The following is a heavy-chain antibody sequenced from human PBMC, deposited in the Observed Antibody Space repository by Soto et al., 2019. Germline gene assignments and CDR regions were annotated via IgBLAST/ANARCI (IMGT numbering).Heavy chain of an antibody. CDR2: IIPIFGTA. J-gene: IGHJ5*02. D-gene: IGHD3-3*01. Sequence: SVKVSCKASGVTFSSYAISWVRQAPLQVLEWMVGIIPIFGTANYAQKFQGRVTITADESTSTAYMELSSLRSEDTAVYYCARAGGITLFGVVIQGSHWFEPWGQGTLVTLSS. CDR1: GVTFSSYA. CDR3: ARAGGITLFGVVIQGSHWFEP. V-gene: IGHV1-69*13.